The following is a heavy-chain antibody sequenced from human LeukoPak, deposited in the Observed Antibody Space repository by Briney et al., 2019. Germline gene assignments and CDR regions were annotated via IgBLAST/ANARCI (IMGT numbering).Heavy chain of an antibody. CDR1: GYTFTGYY. Sequence: ASVKVSCKASGYTFTGYYMHWVRQAPGQGLEWMGWINPNSGGTNYAQKFQGRVTMTRNTSISTAYMELSRLRSDDTAVYYCARSPSYDSSGYYYVVDYWGQGTLVTVSS. J-gene: IGHJ4*02. V-gene: IGHV1-2*02. D-gene: IGHD3-22*01. CDR3: ARSPSYDSSGYYYVVDY. CDR2: INPNSGGT.